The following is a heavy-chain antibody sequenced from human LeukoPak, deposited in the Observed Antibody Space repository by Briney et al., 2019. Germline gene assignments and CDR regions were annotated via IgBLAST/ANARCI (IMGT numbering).Heavy chain of an antibody. CDR2: INAGNGNT. D-gene: IGHD6-19*01. CDR1: GYTFTSYA. Sequence: ASVKVSCKASGYTFTSYAMHWVRQAPGQRLEWMGWINAGNGNTRYSQKFQGRVTITRDTSASTAYMELSSLRSEDTAVYYCARLPLLYSSGWYYFDYWGQGTLVTVSS. V-gene: IGHV1-3*01. J-gene: IGHJ4*02. CDR3: ARLPLLYSSGWYYFDY.